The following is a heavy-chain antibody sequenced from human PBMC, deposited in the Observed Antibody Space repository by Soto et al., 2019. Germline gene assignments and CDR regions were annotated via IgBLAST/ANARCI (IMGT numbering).Heavy chain of an antibody. D-gene: IGHD6-19*01. CDR3: ARVKDSSGWYYFDY. CDR1: GYSFTSYW. CDR2: IYPGDSDT. Sequence: PGESLNISGKGSGYSFTSYWIGWVRQMPGKGLEWMGIIYPGDSDTRYSPSFQGQVTISADKSISTAYLQWSSLKASDTAMYYCARVKDSSGWYYFDYWGQGTLVTGSS. J-gene: IGHJ4*02. V-gene: IGHV5-51*01.